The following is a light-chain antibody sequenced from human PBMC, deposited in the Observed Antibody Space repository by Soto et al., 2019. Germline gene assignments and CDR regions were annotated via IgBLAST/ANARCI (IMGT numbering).Light chain of an antibody. CDR1: SSDVGFYNY. V-gene: IGLV2-14*01. CDR2: EVT. Sequence: QSLLTQPASVSGSPGQSITISCTGTSSDVGFYNYVSWYQQHPGKGPKLIIYEVTNRRSGISNRFSGSKSGNTASLTSSGLQAEDEADYYCSSYTSISTRVFGTGTKVTV. J-gene: IGLJ1*01. CDR3: SSYTSISTRV.